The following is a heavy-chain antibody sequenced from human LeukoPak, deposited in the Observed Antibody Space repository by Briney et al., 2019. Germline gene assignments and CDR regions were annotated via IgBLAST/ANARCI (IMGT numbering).Heavy chain of an antibody. V-gene: IGHV1-24*01. J-gene: IGHJ4*02. CDR2: FDPEDGET. D-gene: IGHD3-22*01. CDR1: GYTLTELS. CDR3: AARFVGYYDSSGSLY. Sequence: ASVKVSCKVSGYTLTELSMHWVRQAPGKGLEWMGGFDPEDGETIYAQKFQGRVTMTEDTSTGTAYMELSSLRSEDTAVYYCAARFVGYYDSSGSLYWGQGTLVTVSS.